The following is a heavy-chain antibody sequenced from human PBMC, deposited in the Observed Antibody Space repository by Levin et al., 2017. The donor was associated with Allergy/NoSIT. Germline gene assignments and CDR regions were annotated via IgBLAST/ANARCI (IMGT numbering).Heavy chain of an antibody. CDR1: GFTFTSSA. CDR3: AAIISKIGWNPIDY. D-gene: IGHD1-1*01. J-gene: IGHJ4*02. CDR2: IVVGSGNT. Sequence: ASVKVSCKASGFTFTSSAVQWVRQARGQRLEWIGWIVVGSGNTNYAQKFQERVTITRDMSTSTAYMELSSLRSEDTAVYYCAAIISKIGWNPIDYWGQGTLVTVSS. V-gene: IGHV1-58*01.